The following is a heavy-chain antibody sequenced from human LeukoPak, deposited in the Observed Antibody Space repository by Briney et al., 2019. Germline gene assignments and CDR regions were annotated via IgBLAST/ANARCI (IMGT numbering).Heavy chain of an antibody. CDR1: GDSVSSNTAA. Sequence: SQTLSLTCAISGDSVSSNTAAWNWIRQSPLRGLEWLGRTYYRSKWYSDYAISVKSRITINPDTSKNQFSLQLNSVTPEDTAVYYCARAAGVGGTFDIWGQGTMVTVSS. CDR3: ARAAGVGGTFDI. J-gene: IGHJ3*02. V-gene: IGHV6-1*01. D-gene: IGHD3-16*01. CDR2: TYYRSKWYS.